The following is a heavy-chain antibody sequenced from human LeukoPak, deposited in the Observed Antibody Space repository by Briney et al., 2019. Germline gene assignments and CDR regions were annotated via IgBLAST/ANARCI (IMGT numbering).Heavy chain of an antibody. CDR1: GYTFTNYA. CDR3: ARERWHCRVNCYSVYYYALDV. V-gene: IGHV1-3*01. CDR2: INPGNGDT. Sequence: ASVKVSCKGPGYTFTNYAVHWVRQAPGQRLEWLGWINPGNGDTKYSQNFQGRVTVTSDTSAATAYVELNSLTSEDTAVYYCARERWHCRVNCYSVYYYALDVWGQGTTVTVSS. D-gene: IGHD2-15*01. J-gene: IGHJ6*02.